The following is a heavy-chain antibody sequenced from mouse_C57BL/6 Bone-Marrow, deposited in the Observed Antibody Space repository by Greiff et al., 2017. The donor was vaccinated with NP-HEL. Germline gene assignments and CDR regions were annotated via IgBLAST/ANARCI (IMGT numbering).Heavy chain of an antibody. V-gene: IGHV1-22*01. D-gene: IGHD1-1*01. Sequence: EVQGVESGPELVKPGASVKMSCKASGYTFTDYNMHWVKQSHGKSLEWIGYINPNNGGTSYNQKFKGKATLTVNKSSSTAYMELRSLTSEGSAVYYCAYGSRWFAYWGQGTLVTVSA. CDR1: GYTFTDYN. J-gene: IGHJ3*01. CDR3: AYGSRWFAY. CDR2: INPNNGGT.